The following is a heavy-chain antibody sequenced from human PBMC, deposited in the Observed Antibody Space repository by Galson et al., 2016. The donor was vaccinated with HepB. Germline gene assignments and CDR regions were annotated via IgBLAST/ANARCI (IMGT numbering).Heavy chain of an antibody. CDR3: ARGRDLVATNCYWCFDY. Sequence: SLRLSCAASGFTFSNYAMHWVRQAPGKGLQWVAVTSYDGSNKYYADSVKGRFTISRDNAQNSLYLQMNSLRAEDAAVYYCARGRDLVATNCYWCFDYWGQGSLVTVSS. J-gene: IGHJ4*02. D-gene: IGHD5-12*01. V-gene: IGHV3-30*04. CDR1: GFTFSNYA. CDR2: TSYDGSNK.